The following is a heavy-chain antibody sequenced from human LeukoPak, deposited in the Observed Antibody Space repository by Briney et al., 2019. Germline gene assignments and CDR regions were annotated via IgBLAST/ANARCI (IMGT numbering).Heavy chain of an antibody. Sequence: PGGSLRLSCAASGFTFSSYAMSWVRQAPGKGLEWVSAISGSGGSTYYADSVKGRFTISGDNSKNTLYLQMNSLRAEDTAVYYCAKPDSSTWYGRGFDYWGQGTLVTVSS. D-gene: IGHD6-13*01. J-gene: IGHJ4*02. V-gene: IGHV3-23*01. CDR3: AKPDSSTWYGRGFDY. CDR1: GFTFSSYA. CDR2: ISGSGGST.